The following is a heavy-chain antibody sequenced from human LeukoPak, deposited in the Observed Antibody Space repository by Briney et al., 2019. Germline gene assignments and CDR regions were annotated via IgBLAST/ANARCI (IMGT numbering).Heavy chain of an antibody. CDR3: SRYSSSGDLDY. CDR1: GFTFGYYA. D-gene: IGHD6-13*01. Sequence: PGGSLRLSCTASGFTFGYYAMSWVRQAPGKGREWVGFIRSKGDGGTTEYAASVKGRFSISRDDSKSIAYLQMNSLKSEDTAVYYCSRYSSSGDLDYWGQGTLVTVSS. J-gene: IGHJ4*02. V-gene: IGHV3-49*04. CDR2: IRSKGDGGTT.